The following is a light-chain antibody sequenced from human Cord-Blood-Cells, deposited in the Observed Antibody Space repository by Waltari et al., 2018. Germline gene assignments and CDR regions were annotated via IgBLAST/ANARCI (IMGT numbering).Light chain of an antibody. Sequence: EIVLTQSPATLSLSPGERATLSCRASQSVSSYLAWYQQKPGQAPRLLIYDASNMATGIPARFSGSGSGTDFTLTISSLEPEDFAVYYCQQRWTFGQGTKVEIK. CDR1: QSVSSY. CDR3: QQRWT. CDR2: DAS. J-gene: IGKJ1*01. V-gene: IGKV3-11*01.